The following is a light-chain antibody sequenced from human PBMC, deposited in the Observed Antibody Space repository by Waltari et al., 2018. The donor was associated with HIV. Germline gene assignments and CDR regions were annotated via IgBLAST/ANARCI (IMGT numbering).Light chain of an antibody. CDR2: SAS. CDR1: PSVSSSH. CDR3: QQYGSSPFT. J-gene: IGKJ2*01. Sequence: EIVLTQSPDTLSLSPGERATLYCRASPSVSSSHLAWYQQKRGQAPRLFIYSASRRATGIPDRFSGSGSGTDFTLTISRLEPEDFAVYYCQQYGSSPFTFGLGTRLEIK. V-gene: IGKV3-20*01.